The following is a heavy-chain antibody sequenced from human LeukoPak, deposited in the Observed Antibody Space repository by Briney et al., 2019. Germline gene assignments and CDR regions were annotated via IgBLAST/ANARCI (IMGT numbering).Heavy chain of an antibody. D-gene: IGHD2-15*01. CDR2: ISYDGSNK. CDR1: GFTFSSYA. Sequence: LPGRSLRLSCAASGFTFSSYAMHWVRQAPGKGLEWVAVISYDGSNKYYADSVKGRFTISRDNSKNTLYLQMNSLRAEDTAVYYRAREAVAEDYMDVWGKGTTVTVSS. J-gene: IGHJ6*03. V-gene: IGHV3-30-3*01. CDR3: AREAVAEDYMDV.